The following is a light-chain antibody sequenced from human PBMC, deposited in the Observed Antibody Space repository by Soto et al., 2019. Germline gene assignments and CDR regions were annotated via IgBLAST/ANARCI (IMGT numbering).Light chain of an antibody. CDR3: QQYGTSLRT. Sequence: EIVLTQSPATLSLSPGETATLSCGASQSVSSNSLAWYQQKPGLAPRLLIYDASRRATGIPDRFSGSGSGTDFSLTISRLEPEDFAVYYCQQYGTSLRTFGQGTKVDIK. CDR1: QSVSSNS. CDR2: DAS. J-gene: IGKJ1*01. V-gene: IGKV3D-20*01.